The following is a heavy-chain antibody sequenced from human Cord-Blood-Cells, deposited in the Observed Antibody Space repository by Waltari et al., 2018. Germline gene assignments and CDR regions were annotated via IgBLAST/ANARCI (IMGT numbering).Heavy chain of an antibody. CDR3: ARGPHCVVVPAAKPYDFWSGYYYFDY. CDR2: INHSGST. D-gene: IGHD3-3*01. J-gene: IGHJ4*02. V-gene: IGHV4-34*01. Sequence: QVQLQQWGAGLLKPSETLSLTCAVYGGYFSGYYWSWIRQPPGKGLEWMGEINHSGSTNYNPSLKSRVTISVDTSKNQFSLKLSSVTAADTAVYYCARGPHCVVVPAAKPYDFWSGYYYFDYWGQGTLVTVSS. CDR1: GGYFSGYY.